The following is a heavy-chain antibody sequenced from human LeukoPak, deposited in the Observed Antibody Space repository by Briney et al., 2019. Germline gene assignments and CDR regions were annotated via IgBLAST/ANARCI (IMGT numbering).Heavy chain of an antibody. Sequence: SETLSLTCAVYGGSFSGYYWSWIRQPPGKGLEWIGEINHSGSTNYNPSLKSRVTISVDTSKNQFSLKLSSVTAADTAVYYCAREGLEYYDSSGYDYWGQGTLVTVSS. CDR3: AREGLEYYDSSGYDY. CDR2: INHSGST. D-gene: IGHD3-22*01. CDR1: GGSFSGYY. V-gene: IGHV4-34*01. J-gene: IGHJ4*02.